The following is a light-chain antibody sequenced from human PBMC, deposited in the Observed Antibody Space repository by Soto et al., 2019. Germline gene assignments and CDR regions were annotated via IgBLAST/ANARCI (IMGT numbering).Light chain of an antibody. CDR1: SSDVGSYNL. J-gene: IGLJ2*01. CDR2: EDS. V-gene: IGLV2-23*01. CDR3: CSYAGGSTYVV. Sequence: QSALTQPASVSRTPGQSITISCTGTSSDVGSYNLVSWYQLHPGKAPKNIIYEDSKRPSGVSNRFSGSKSGNTASLTISGLQAEDEADYYCCSYAGGSTYVVFGGGTKVTVL.